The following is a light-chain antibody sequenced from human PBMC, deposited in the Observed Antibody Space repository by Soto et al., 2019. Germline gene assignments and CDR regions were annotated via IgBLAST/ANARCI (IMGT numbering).Light chain of an antibody. V-gene: IGKV3-15*01. CDR1: QSVSSD. CDR2: GAS. Sequence: EIVTTQSQATVSVSAGERATXSCRASQSVSSDLAWYHQKPGQAPRLLIYGASTRATGIPARFSGSGSGTEFTLTINSLQSEDFAVYYCQQYNKWPRTFGQGGKVDIK. CDR3: QQYNKWPRT. J-gene: IGKJ1*01.